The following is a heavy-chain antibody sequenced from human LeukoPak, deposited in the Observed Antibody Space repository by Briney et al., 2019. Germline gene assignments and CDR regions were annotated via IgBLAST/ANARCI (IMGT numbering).Heavy chain of an antibody. CDR3: VRDVDI. Sequence: GGSLRLSCAGSGFIFSNFWMGWARQGPGKGLQWVASINRDGSEKHPVDSVKGRFTISRDNAKNSVYLQMTGLTVDDTAVYYCVRDVDIWGQGTLLTVSS. D-gene: IGHD5-24*01. J-gene: IGHJ4*02. V-gene: IGHV3-7*01. CDR2: INRDGSEK. CDR1: GFIFSNFW.